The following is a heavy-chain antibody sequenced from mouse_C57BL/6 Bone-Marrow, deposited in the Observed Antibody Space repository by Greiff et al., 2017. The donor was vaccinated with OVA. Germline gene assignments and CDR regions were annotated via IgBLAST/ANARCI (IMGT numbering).Heavy chain of an antibody. D-gene: IGHD1-1*01. CDR1: GYAFSSSW. CDR2: IYPGDGDT. J-gene: IGHJ1*03. Sequence: VQLQQSGPELVKPGASVKISCKASGYAFSSSWMNWVKQRPGKGLEWIGRIYPGDGDTNYNGKFKGKATLTADKSSSTAYMQLSSLTSEDSAVYFCARPITTVVDGYWYFDVWGTGTTVTVSS. V-gene: IGHV1-82*01. CDR3: ARPITTVVDGYWYFDV.